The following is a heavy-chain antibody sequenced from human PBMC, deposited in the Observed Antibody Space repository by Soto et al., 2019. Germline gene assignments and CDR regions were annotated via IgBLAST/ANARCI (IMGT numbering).Heavy chain of an antibody. CDR3: ARHRTAMTIDLFDI. J-gene: IGHJ3*02. CDR2: LDPSDSYV. V-gene: IGHV5-10-1*01. Sequence: LAESLKISCNGSGYNFTSYWITWVRQRPGKGLEWMGRLDPSDSYVNYGPSFQGHVTISDDKSISVAFLQWNKLKTSDTAMYYCARHRTAMTIDLFDIWGQGTMVTVSS. CDR1: GYNFTSYW. D-gene: IGHD5-18*01.